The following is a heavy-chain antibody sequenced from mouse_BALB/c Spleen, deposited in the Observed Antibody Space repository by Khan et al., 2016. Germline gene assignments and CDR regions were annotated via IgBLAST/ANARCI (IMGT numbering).Heavy chain of an antibody. CDR2: IYPSDIYP. D-gene: IGHD2-4*01. CDR1: GYTFTSYW. J-gene: IGHJ3*01. Sequence: QVQLQQPGAELVRPGASVKLSCKASGYTFTSYWINWMKQRPGQGLEWIGNIYPSDIYPNYNQKFKDKATLTVAKSSSTAYMQLSSPTSEDSAIYYCTRGESTMIRGFAYWGQGTLVTVSA. CDR3: TRGESTMIRGFAY. V-gene: IGHV1-69*02.